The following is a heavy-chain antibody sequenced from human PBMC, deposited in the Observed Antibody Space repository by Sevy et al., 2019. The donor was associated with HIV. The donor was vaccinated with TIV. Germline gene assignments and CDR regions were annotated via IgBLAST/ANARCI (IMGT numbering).Heavy chain of an antibody. V-gene: IGHV3-23*01. CDR2: ISGSGDNT. Sequence: GGSLRLSCAASGFIFSNYAMSWVRQAPGKGLEWVSGISGSGDNTYYTDSVKDRFTISRDNSKNMMYRQINRLRVDDTDVYFCANGLYNSGWYAPDYFDIWGQGTLVTVSS. D-gene: IGHD6-19*01. J-gene: IGHJ4*02. CDR3: ANGLYNSGWYAPDYFDI. CDR1: GFIFSNYA.